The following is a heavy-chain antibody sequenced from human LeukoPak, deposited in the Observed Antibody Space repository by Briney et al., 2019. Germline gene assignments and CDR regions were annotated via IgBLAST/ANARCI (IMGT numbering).Heavy chain of an antibody. CDR1: GYTFTGYY. Sequence: GASVNVSCKASGYTFTGYYMHWVRQAPGQGLEWMGWINPNSGGTNYAQKFQGRVTMTRDTSISTAYMELSRLRSDDTAVYYCARETPDCSSTSCYYYYGMDVWGQGTTVTVSS. CDR2: INPNSGGT. V-gene: IGHV1-2*02. J-gene: IGHJ6*02. D-gene: IGHD2-2*01. CDR3: ARETPDCSSTSCYYYYGMDV.